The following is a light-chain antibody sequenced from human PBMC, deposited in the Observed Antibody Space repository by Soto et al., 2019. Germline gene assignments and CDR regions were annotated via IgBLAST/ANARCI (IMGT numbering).Light chain of an antibody. J-gene: IGLJ1*01. Sequence: QSALTQPASVSGSPGQSITISCAGTSDDVGSYNLVSWYQQYPGKAPKLIIYEDTKRPSGVSNRFSGSKSGNTASLTISGVQAEDEADYYCCSYAGSSNFYVFGTGTKLTVL. CDR3: CSYAGSSNFYV. CDR2: EDT. V-gene: IGLV2-23*01. CDR1: SDDVGSYNL.